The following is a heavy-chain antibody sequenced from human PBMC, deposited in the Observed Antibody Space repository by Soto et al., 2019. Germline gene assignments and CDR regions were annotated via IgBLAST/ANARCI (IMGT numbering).Heavy chain of an antibody. J-gene: IGHJ4*02. D-gene: IGHD4-17*01. CDR2: IYYSGST. CDR1: GGSISSSSYY. Sequence: PSETLSLTCTVSGGSISSSSYYWGWIRQPPGKGLEWIGSIYYSGSTYYNPSLKSRVTISVDTSKNQFSLKLSSVTAADTAVYYCARLSYGDNEWGDYWGQGTLVTVSS. V-gene: IGHV4-39*01. CDR3: ARLSYGDNEWGDY.